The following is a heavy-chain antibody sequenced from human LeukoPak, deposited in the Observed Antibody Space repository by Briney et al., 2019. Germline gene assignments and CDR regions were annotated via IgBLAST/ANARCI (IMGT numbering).Heavy chain of an antibody. V-gene: IGHV1-18*01. D-gene: IGHD3-22*01. CDR2: IGTYGGDT. Sequence: ASVKVSCKATSRISWVRQAPGQGLEWMGWIGTYGGDTYYAQKFQGRITVTTDTFTSTVYMELRNLRSDDTAVYYCARDLWNFYDDSGYNRDFDSWGQGTLVTVSS. J-gene: IGHJ5*01. CDR3: ARDLWNFYDDSGYNRDFDS. CDR1: TSR.